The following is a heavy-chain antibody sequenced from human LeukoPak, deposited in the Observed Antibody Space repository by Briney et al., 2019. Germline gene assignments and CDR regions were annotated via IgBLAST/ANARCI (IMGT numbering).Heavy chain of an antibody. V-gene: IGHV3-7*03. D-gene: IGHD2-15*01. CDR3: EAGGGGMDV. Sequence: SGGSLRLSCAASGFTFSSYAMSWLRQAPGKGLEWVANIKQDGSEKYYVDSVKGRFTISRDNAKNSLYLQMNSLRAEDTAVYYCEAGGGGMDVWGQGTTVTVSS. CDR2: IKQDGSEK. CDR1: GFTFSSYA. J-gene: IGHJ6*02.